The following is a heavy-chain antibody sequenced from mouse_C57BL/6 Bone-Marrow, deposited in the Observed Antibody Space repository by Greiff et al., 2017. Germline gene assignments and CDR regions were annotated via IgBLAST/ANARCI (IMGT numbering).Heavy chain of an antibody. V-gene: IGHV1-26*01. CDR2: INPNNGGT. CDR3: ARLGHYYGSSYRAMDY. J-gene: IGHJ4*01. D-gene: IGHD1-1*01. Sequence: VQLQQSGPELVKPGASVKISCKASGYTFTDYYMNWVKQSHGKSLEWIGDINPNNGGTSYNQKFKGKATLTVDKSSSTAYMELRSLTSEDSAVYYCARLGHYYGSSYRAMDYWGQGTSVTVSS. CDR1: GYTFTDYY.